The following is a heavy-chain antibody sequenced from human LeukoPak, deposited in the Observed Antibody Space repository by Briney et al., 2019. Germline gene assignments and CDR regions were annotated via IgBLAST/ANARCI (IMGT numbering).Heavy chain of an antibody. CDR3: ARLRADDYDYVWGSYPFDY. CDR1: GGFISSGSYY. J-gene: IGHJ4*02. CDR2: IYYSGST. Sequence: PSETLSLTCTVSGGFISSGSYYWGWIRQPPGKGLEWIGSIYYSGSTYYNPSLKSRVTISVDTSKNQFSLKLSSVTAADTAVYYCARLRADDYDYVWGSYPFDYWGQGTLVTVSS. V-gene: IGHV4-39*01. D-gene: IGHD3-16*02.